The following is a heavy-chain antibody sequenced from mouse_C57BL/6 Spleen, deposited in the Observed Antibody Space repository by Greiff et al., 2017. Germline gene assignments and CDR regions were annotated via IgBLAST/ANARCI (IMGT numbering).Heavy chain of an antibody. CDR3: ARGYSNSYWYFDV. Sequence: QVQLQQSGAELVKPGASVKISCKASGYAFSSYWMNWVKQRPGKGLEWIGQIYPGDGDTNYNGKFKGKATLTADKSSSTAYMQLSSLTSEDSAVXFCARGYSNSYWYFDVWGTGTTVTVSS. J-gene: IGHJ1*03. CDR1: GYAFSSYW. D-gene: IGHD2-5*01. V-gene: IGHV1-80*01. CDR2: IYPGDGDT.